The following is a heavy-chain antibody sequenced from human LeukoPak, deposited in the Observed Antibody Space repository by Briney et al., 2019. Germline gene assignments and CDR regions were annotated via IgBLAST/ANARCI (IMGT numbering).Heavy chain of an antibody. CDR2: IYYSGST. Sequence: SETLSLTCTVSGGSISSYYWSWIRQPPGKGLEWLGYIYYSGSTNYNPSLKSRVTISVDTSKNQFSLKLSSVPAADTAVYYCARGVGYGSGYFDYWGQGTLVTVSS. CDR1: GGSISSYY. D-gene: IGHD3-10*01. J-gene: IGHJ4*02. CDR3: ARGVGYGSGYFDY. V-gene: IGHV4-59*01.